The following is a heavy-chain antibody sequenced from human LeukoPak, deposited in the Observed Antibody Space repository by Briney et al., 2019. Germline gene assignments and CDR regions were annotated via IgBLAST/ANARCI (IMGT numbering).Heavy chain of an antibody. J-gene: IGHJ6*03. D-gene: IGHD3-3*01. V-gene: IGHV5-51*01. CDR2: IYPGDSDT. CDR3: ARHSVTIFGGGRYYYMDV. Sequence: GESLKISCKGSGYSFTSYWIGWVRQMPGKGLEWMGIIYPGDSDTRYSPSFQGQVTISADKSISTAYLQWSSLKASDTAMYYCARHSVTIFGGGRYYYMDVWGKGTTVTVSS. CDR1: GYSFTSYW.